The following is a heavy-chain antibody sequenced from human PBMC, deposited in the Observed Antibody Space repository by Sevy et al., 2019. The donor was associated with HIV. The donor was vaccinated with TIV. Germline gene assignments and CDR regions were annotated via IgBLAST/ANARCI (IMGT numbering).Heavy chain of an antibody. J-gene: IGHJ5*02. CDR2: IYYSGST. CDR1: GGSISSSSYY. Sequence: SETLSLTCTVSGGSISSSSYYWGWIRQPPGKGLEWIGSIYYSGSTYYNQSLKSRVTISVDTSKNQFSLKLSSVTAADTAVYYCARLHPIAADGSWGQGTLVTVSS. V-gene: IGHV4-39*01. D-gene: IGHD6-13*01. CDR3: ARLHPIAADGS.